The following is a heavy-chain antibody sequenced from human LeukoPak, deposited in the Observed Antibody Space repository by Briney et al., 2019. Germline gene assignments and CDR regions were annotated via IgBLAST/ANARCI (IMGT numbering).Heavy chain of an antibody. CDR1: GGSISSSSYY. CDR2: IYYSGST. Sequence: SETLSLTCTVSGGSISSSSYYWGWIRQPPGKGLEWIGSIYYSGSTYYNPSLKSRVTISVDTSKNQFSLKLSSVTAADTAVYYCASGDIAVAGRNYFDYWGQGTLVTVSS. D-gene: IGHD6-19*01. V-gene: IGHV4-39*01. CDR3: ASGDIAVAGRNYFDY. J-gene: IGHJ4*02.